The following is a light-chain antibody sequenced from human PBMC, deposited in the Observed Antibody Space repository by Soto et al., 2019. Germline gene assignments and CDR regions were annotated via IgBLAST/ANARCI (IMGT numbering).Light chain of an antibody. J-gene: IGKJ1*01. CDR3: QQSYSTPWT. CDR1: QSISSY. V-gene: IGKV1-39*01. Sequence: DIQMTQSPSSLSASVGDRVTITCRASQSISSYLNWYQQKPGKAPKLLIYAASSLQSGVPSMFSGSGSGTDFTLTISSLQPEDFATYYCQQSYSTPWTFGQGTKVAIK. CDR2: AAS.